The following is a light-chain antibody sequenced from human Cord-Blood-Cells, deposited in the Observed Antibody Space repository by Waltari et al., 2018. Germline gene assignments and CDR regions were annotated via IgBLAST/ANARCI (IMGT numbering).Light chain of an antibody. J-gene: IGKJ2*01. V-gene: IGKV2-28*01. CDR1: QGLLHSNGYNY. CDR2: LGS. CDR3: MQALQTPYT. Sequence: IVMTQSPLSLPVTPGEPASISCRSSQGLLHSNGYNYLDWYLQKPGQSPQLLIYLGSNRASGVPDRFSGSGSGTDFTLKISRVEAEDVGVYYCMQALQTPYTFGQGTKLEIK.